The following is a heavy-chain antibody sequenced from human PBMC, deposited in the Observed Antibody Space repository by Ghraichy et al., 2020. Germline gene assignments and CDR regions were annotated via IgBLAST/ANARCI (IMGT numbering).Heavy chain of an antibody. Sequence: SEPLSLTCAVSGYSISSGYYWGWIRQPPGKGLEWIGSIYHSGSTYYNPSLKSRVTISVDTSKNQFSLKLSSVTAADTAVYYCARVLYSSSGTYYYMDVWGKGTTVTVSS. CDR2: IYHSGST. V-gene: IGHV4-38-2*01. J-gene: IGHJ6*03. CDR1: GYSISSGYY. CDR3: ARVLYSSSGTYYYMDV. D-gene: IGHD6-13*01.